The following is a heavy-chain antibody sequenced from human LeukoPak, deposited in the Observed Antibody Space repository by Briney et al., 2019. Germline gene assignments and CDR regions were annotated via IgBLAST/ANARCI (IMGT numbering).Heavy chain of an antibody. J-gene: IGHJ4*02. CDR1: GGSISSGSYY. CDR3: ARASYSYDINGWVPFDY. V-gene: IGHV4-61*02. D-gene: IGHD3-22*01. Sequence: SETLSLTCTVSGGSISSGSYYWSWIRQPAGKGLEWIGRIYTSGSTNYNPSLKSRVTRSGDTSKNQFSLRLSSVTAADTAVYYCARASYSYDINGWVPFDYWGQGTLVTVSS. CDR2: IYTSGST.